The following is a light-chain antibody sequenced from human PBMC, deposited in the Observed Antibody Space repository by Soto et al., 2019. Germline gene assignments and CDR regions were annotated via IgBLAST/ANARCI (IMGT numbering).Light chain of an antibody. CDR2: DVI. V-gene: IGLV2-11*01. CDR1: GNDVGTYNY. CDR3: SSYTSTLEV. J-gene: IGLJ1*01. Sequence: QSVLTQPRSVSGSPGQSVIISCAGTGNDVGTYNYVSWYQQHPGKAPKLIIYDVIKRPSGVPDRFSGSKSGNTASLTIAGLRAEDEADYYCSSYTSTLEVFGNGTKVTVL.